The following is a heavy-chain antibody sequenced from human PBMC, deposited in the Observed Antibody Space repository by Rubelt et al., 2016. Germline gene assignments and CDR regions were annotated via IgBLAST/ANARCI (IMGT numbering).Heavy chain of an antibody. J-gene: IGHJ3*02. CDR1: GGSISSSSYY. CDR3: ARLFEVVVHAFDI. V-gene: IGHV4-39*01. Sequence: QLQLQESGPGLVKPSETLSLTCTVSGGSISSSSYYWGWIRQPPGKGLEWIGSIYYSGSTYYNLSLRVRVPISLDTSKNQCSLKLSSVTAAGTAVYYCARLFEVVVHAFDIWGQGTMVTVSS. D-gene: IGHD3-22*01. CDR2: IYYSGST.